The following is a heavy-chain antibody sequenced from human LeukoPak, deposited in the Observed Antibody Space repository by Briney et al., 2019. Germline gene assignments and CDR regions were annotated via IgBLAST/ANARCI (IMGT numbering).Heavy chain of an antibody. CDR1: GGSISSSYYY. J-gene: IGHJ6*02. Sequence: KPSETLSLTCTVSGGSISSSYYYWGWIRQPPGKGLEWIGSIYYSGSTYYNPSLKSRVTISVDTSKNQFSLKLSSVTAADTAVYYCARRPRLLWFGELSPALYYYGMDVWGQGTTVTVSS. CDR3: ARRPRLLWFGELSPALYYYGMDV. D-gene: IGHD3-10*01. CDR2: IYYSGST. V-gene: IGHV4-39*07.